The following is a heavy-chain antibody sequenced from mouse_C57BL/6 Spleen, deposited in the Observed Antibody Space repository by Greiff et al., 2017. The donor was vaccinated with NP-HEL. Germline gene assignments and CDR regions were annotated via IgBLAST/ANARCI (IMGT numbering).Heavy chain of an antibody. CDR1: GYAFSSSW. Sequence: VQLQQSGPELVKPGASVKISCKASGYAFSSSWMNWVKQRPGKGLEWIGRIYPGDGDTNYNGKFKGKATLTADKSSSTAYMQLSSLTSEDSAVYCCARGGGSSGYNYWGQGTTLTVSS. J-gene: IGHJ2*01. D-gene: IGHD3-2*02. CDR2: IYPGDGDT. V-gene: IGHV1-82*01. CDR3: ARGGGSSGYNY.